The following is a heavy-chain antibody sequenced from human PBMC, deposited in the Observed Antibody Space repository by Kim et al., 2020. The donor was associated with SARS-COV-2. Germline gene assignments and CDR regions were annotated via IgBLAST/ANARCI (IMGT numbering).Heavy chain of an antibody. V-gene: IGHV5-51*07. CDR2: IYPADSDS. Sequence: GESLKISCKGSGYSFSSYWIGWVHQMPGKGLEWMGIIYPADSDSIYNPSFQGQVTISADKSISTAYLQWSSLKASDTAMYYCARVSSSSTYYFYGMDVWGQGTTVTVSS. CDR1: GYSFSSYW. J-gene: IGHJ6*02. D-gene: IGHD6-13*01. CDR3: ARVSSSSTYYFYGMDV.